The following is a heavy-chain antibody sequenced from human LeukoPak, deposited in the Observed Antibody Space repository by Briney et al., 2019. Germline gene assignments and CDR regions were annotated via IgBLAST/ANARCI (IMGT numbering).Heavy chain of an antibody. CDR1: GYTFTGYY. CDR3: ARSARWRYGPGFVGNY. CDR2: INPNSGGT. V-gene: IGHV1-2*02. Sequence: GASVKVSRKASGYTFTGYYMHWVRQAPGQGLEWMGWINPNSGGTNYAQKFQGRVTMTRDTSISTAYMELSRLRSDDTAVYYCARSARWRYGPGFVGNYWGQGTLVTVSS. J-gene: IGHJ4*02. D-gene: IGHD2-21*01.